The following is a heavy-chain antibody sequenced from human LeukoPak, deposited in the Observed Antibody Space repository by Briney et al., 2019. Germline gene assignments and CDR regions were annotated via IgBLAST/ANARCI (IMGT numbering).Heavy chain of an antibody. V-gene: IGHV3-23*01. J-gene: IGHJ4*02. CDR3: AKDQPCSGGSCYYFDC. Sequence: GGSLRLSCAASGFTFSSYVMTWVRQAPGKGPEWVSVISGSGGSTYYADSVKGRFTISRDDSKNTLYLQMNSLRAEDTAVYYCAKDQPCSGGSCYYFDCWGQGTLVTVSS. D-gene: IGHD2-15*01. CDR1: GFTFSSYV. CDR2: ISGSGGST.